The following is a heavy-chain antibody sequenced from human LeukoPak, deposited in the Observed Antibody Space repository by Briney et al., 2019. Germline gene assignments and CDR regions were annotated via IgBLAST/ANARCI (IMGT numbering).Heavy chain of an antibody. J-gene: IGHJ4*02. Sequence: ASVKVSCTASGYTFTSYYMHWVRQAPGQGLEWMGLINPSGGSTSYAQKFQGRVTMTRDTSTSTVYMELSSLRSEDTAVYYCARDLDIVVVTAIPGYWGQGTLVTVSS. CDR2: INPSGGST. CDR1: GYTFTSYY. CDR3: ARDLDIVVVTAIPGY. D-gene: IGHD2-21*02. V-gene: IGHV1-46*01.